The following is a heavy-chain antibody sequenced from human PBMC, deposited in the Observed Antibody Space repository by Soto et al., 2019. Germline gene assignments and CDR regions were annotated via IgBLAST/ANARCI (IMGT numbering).Heavy chain of an antibody. CDR1: GGSISSYY. Sequence: NPSETLSLTCTVSGGSISSYYWSWIRQPPGKGLEWIGYIYYSGSTNYNPSLKSRVTISVDTSKNQFSLKLSSVTAADTAVYYCARALTYYDILTGPWGQVTLVTVSS. CDR3: ARALTYYDILTGP. J-gene: IGHJ4*02. CDR2: IYYSGST. D-gene: IGHD3-9*01. V-gene: IGHV4-59*01.